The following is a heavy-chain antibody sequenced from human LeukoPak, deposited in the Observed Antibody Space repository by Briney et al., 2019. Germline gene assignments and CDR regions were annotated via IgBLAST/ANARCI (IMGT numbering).Heavy chain of an antibody. D-gene: IGHD6-19*01. CDR3: AKDHGTAVAGFYY. CDR2: ITGTGGST. V-gene: IGHV3-23*01. J-gene: IGHJ4*02. CDR1: GYSLSTYG. Sequence: GGSLGLSCAASGYSLSTYGVSWVRQPPGKGLEWVSGITGTGGSTYYADSVKGRFTVSRDTSKNTLYLQMNSLRAEDTAIYYCAKDHGTAVAGFYYWGQGTLVTVSS.